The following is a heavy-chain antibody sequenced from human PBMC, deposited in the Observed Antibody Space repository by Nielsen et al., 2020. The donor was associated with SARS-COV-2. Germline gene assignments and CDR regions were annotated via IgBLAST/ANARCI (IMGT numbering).Heavy chain of an antibody. CDR1: GFTFSSYA. D-gene: IGHD2-2*01. CDR3: AKAGYCSSTSCMVAATRLAFY. V-gene: IGHV3-23*01. Sequence: GGSLRLSCVASGFTFSSYAMSWVRQAPGKGLEWVSAISGSGGSTYYADSVKGRFTISRDNSKNTLYLQMNSLRAEDTAVYYCAKAGYCSSTSCMVAATRLAFYWGQGTLVTVSS. CDR2: ISGSGGST. J-gene: IGHJ4*02.